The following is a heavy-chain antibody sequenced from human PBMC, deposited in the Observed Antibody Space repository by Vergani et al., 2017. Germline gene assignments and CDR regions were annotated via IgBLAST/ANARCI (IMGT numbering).Heavy chain of an antibody. V-gene: IGHV3-53*01. CDR1: GFTVSSNY. J-gene: IGHJ4*02. CDR3: ARDFGSGSYYKGFDY. CDR2: IYSGGST. D-gene: IGHD3-10*01. Sequence: EVQLVESGGGLIQPGGSLRLSCAASGFTVSSNYMSWVRQAPGKGLEWVSVIYSGGSTYYADSVKGRFTISRDNSKNTLYLQMNSLRAEDTAVYYCARDFGSGSYYKGFDYWGQGTLVTVSS.